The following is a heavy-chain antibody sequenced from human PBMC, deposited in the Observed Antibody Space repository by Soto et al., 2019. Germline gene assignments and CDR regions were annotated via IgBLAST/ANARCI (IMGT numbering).Heavy chain of an antibody. CDR2: IYPGDSDT. V-gene: IGHV5-51*01. Sequence: XESLRISCKGSGYSFTTYLVAWVRQMPGKGLEWMGIIYPGDSDTRYSLSFQGQVTISADKSISTAYLQWSSLKASDTAMYYCARRPPEGGTMDVWGQGTTVTVSS. CDR3: ARRPPEGGTMDV. CDR1: GYSFTTYL. D-gene: IGHD3-16*01. J-gene: IGHJ6*02.